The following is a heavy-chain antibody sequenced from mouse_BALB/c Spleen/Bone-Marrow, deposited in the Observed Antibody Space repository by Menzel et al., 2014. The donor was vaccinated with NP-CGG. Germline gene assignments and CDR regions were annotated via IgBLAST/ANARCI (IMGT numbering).Heavy chain of an antibody. V-gene: IGHV1S56*01. Sequence: VQLQQSGPELVKPGASVRISCKASGYTFTSYYIHWVKRRPGQGLEWIGWIYPGNVNTKYNEKFKGKATLTADKSSSTAYMQVSSLTSEDSAVYFCARSYDYDGNYAMDYWGQGTSVTVSS. CDR3: ARSYDYDGNYAMDY. CDR2: IYPGNVNT. D-gene: IGHD2-4*01. J-gene: IGHJ4*01. CDR1: GYTFTSYY.